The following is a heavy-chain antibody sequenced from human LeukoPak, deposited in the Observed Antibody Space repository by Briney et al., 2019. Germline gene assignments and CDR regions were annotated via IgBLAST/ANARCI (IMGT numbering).Heavy chain of an antibody. CDR3: ASTYYYDSSGYYYFDY. CDR1: GGSISSYY. J-gene: IGHJ4*02. Sequence: SETLSLTCTVSGGSISSYYWSWIRQPPGKGLEWIGYIYYSGSTNYNPSLKSRVTISEDTSKNQFSLKLSSVTAADTAVYYCASTYYYDSSGYYYFDYWGQGTLVTVSS. D-gene: IGHD3-22*01. V-gene: IGHV4-59*01. CDR2: IYYSGST.